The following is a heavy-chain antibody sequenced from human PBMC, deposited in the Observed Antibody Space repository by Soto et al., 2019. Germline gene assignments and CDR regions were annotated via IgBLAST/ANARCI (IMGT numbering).Heavy chain of an antibody. D-gene: IGHD4-4*01. J-gene: IGHJ6*03. CDR2: ISGYNGNT. CDR1: GYTFRSYG. Sequence: QVQLVQSDTEVKKPGASVKLSCKASGYTFRSYGISWVRQAPGQGPEWMGWISGYNGNTHYPQKFQGKVTMSTDTSTSTAYMELRSLRSDDTAVYYCAKADSNYAGRFSYYYMDVWGNGTLVTVSS. V-gene: IGHV1-18*01. CDR3: AKADSNYAGRFSYYYMDV.